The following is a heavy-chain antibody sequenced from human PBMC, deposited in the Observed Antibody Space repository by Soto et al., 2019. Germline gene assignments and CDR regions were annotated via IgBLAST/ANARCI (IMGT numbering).Heavy chain of an antibody. CDR2: IDPSYSYT. J-gene: IGHJ3*02. CDR1: GYSFTSYW. CDR3: VRPRPGVFDAFDI. V-gene: IGHV5-10-1*03. Sequence: EVQLVQSGAEVKKPGESLRISCKGSGYSFTSYWISWVRQMPGKGLEWMGRIDPSYSYTNYSPSFQGHVTISADKSTSTASLQWSCLKASDTAMYYCVRPRPGVFDAFDIWGQGTKVTV. D-gene: IGHD6-13*01.